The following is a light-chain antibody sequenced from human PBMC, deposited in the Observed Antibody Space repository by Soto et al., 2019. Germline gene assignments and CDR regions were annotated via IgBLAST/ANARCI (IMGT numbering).Light chain of an antibody. CDR3: QQYNNWPSWT. V-gene: IGKV3-15*01. CDR1: QRVSTN. J-gene: IGKJ1*01. Sequence: EIVMTQSPATLSVSPGERATLSCRASQRVSTNLAWYQQKPGQAPRLLIYGASTRATGIPARFSGSGSGTDFTLTISSLEPEDVAVYYCQQYNNWPSWTFGQGTKVDI. CDR2: GAS.